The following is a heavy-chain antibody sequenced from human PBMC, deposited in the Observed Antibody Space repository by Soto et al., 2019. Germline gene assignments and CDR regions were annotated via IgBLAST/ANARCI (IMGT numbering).Heavy chain of an antibody. J-gene: IGHJ6*03. CDR1: GFTFSSYA. CDR2: ISGSGGST. CDR3: AKGGEGVVVPAAREGDYYYMDV. Sequence: GGSLRLSCAASGFTFSSYAMSWVRQAPGKGLEWVSAISGSGGSTYYADSVKGRFTISRDNSKNTLYLQMNSLRAEDTAVYYCAKGGEGVVVPAAREGDYYYMDVWGKGTTVTVSS. V-gene: IGHV3-23*01. D-gene: IGHD2-2*01.